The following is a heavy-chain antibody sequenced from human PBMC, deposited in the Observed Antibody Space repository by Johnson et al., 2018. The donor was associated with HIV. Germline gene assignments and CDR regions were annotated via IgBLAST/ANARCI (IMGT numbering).Heavy chain of an antibody. J-gene: IGHJ3*02. V-gene: IGHV3-9*01. Sequence: VQLVESGGGLVQPGRSLRLSCAASGFTFDDYAMHWVRQAPGKGLEWVSGISWNSGSIGYADSVKGRFTIPRDNAKNALYLQMNSLRAEDTAVYYCAKDYYDSSGIMGGTFDIWGQGTMVTVSS. CDR2: ISWNSGSI. CDR1: GFTFDDYA. CDR3: AKDYYDSSGIMGGTFDI. D-gene: IGHD3-22*01.